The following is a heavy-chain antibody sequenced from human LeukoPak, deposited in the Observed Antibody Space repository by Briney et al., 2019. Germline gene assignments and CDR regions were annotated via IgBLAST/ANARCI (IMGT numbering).Heavy chain of an antibody. CDR2: IYTSGST. V-gene: IGHV4-4*07. J-gene: IGHJ6*03. CDR3: ARVNSSPSYYYYMAV. CDR1: GGSISSYY. D-gene: IGHD6-6*01. Sequence: PSETLSLTCTVSGGSISSYYWSWIRQPAGKGLEWIGRIYTSGSTNYNPSLKSRVTMSVDTSKNQFSLKLSSVTAADTAVYYCARVNSSPSYYYYMAVGGKGTTVTASS.